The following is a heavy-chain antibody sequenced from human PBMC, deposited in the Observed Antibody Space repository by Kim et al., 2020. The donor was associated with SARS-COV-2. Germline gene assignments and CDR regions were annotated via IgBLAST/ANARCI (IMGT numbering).Heavy chain of an antibody. CDR3: TRVPHYGSGSYKN. CDR1: GFTFSGSA. D-gene: IGHD3-10*01. J-gene: IGHJ4*02. Sequence: GGSLRLSCAASGFTFSGSAMHWVRQASGKGLEWVGRIRSKANSYATAYAASVKGRFTISRDDSKNTAYLQMNSLKTEDTAVYYCTRVPHYGSGSYKNWGQGTLVTVSS. CDR2: IRSKANSYAT. V-gene: IGHV3-73*01.